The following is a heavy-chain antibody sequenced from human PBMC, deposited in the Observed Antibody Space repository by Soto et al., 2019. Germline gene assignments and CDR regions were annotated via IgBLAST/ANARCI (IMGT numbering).Heavy chain of an antibody. CDR3: ARDRGYSSGPHVIFDY. V-gene: IGHV4-31*11. J-gene: IGHJ4*02. CDR2: IHYSGST. CDR1: GCSISSSGYY. Sequence: PSEALALTCAVSGCSISSSGYYWSWIRQHPGKGLEWIGYIHYSGSTYYNLSLKSRVTISVDTSKNQFSLKLNSVTAADTAVYYCARDRGYSSGPHVIFDYWGQGTLVPVSS. D-gene: IGHD5-18*01.